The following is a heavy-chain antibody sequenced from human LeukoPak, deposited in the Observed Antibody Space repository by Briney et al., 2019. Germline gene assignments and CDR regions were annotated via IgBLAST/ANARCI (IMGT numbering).Heavy chain of an antibody. D-gene: IGHD6-13*01. J-gene: IGHJ4*02. CDR1: GYTLTELS. CDR3: ATRSIAAAGTDY. Sequence: ASVKVSCKVSGYTLTELSMHWVRQAPGKGLEWMGGFDPEDGETIYAQKFQGRVTMTEDTSTDTAYMELSSLRSEDTAVYYCATRSIAAAGTDYWGQGTLVTVSS. CDR2: FDPEDGET. V-gene: IGHV1-24*01.